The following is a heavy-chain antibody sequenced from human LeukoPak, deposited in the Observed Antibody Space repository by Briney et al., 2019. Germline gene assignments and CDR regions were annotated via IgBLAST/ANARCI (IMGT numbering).Heavy chain of an antibody. Sequence: GGSLRLSCAASGFNFSTSRMNWVRQAPGKGLEWVSSISSSSSYIYYADSVKGRFTISRDNAKNSLYLQMNSLRAEDTAVYYCARESPPQYSYDSSSYLGPMDAFDIWGQGTMVTVSS. V-gene: IGHV3-21*06. CDR1: GFNFSTSR. CDR2: ISSSSSYI. D-gene: IGHD3-22*01. CDR3: ARESPPQYSYDSSSYLGPMDAFDI. J-gene: IGHJ3*02.